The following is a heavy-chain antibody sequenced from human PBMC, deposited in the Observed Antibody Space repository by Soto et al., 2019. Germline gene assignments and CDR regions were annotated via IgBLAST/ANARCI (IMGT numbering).Heavy chain of an antibody. CDR2: IYYTGST. CDR1: GGSFSSGDYY. CDR3: ARPLQLAVSGFDP. D-gene: IGHD3-3*02. V-gene: IGHV4-30-4*01. Sequence: PSETLSLTCTVSGGSFSSGDYYWSWVRQPPGKGLEWIGYIYYTGSTFNNPSLKSRITISVDTSKNQISLRLSSVTAADTAVYYCARPLQLAVSGFDPWGQGTLVTVSS. J-gene: IGHJ5*02.